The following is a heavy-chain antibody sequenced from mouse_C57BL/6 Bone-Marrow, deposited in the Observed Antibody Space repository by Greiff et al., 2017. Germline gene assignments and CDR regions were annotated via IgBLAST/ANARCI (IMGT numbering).Heavy chain of an antibody. D-gene: IGHD1-1*02. V-gene: IGHV1-69*01. CDR3: ARFGSFYFDY. Sequence: QVQLQQPGAELVMPGASVKLSCKASGYTFTSYWMHWVKQRPGQGLEWIGELDPSDSYTNYNQNFKGKYTLTVDKSSSTAYMQLSSLTSEDSAVYYCARFGSFYFDYWGQGTTLTVSS. CDR2: LDPSDSYT. J-gene: IGHJ2*01. CDR1: GYTFTSYW.